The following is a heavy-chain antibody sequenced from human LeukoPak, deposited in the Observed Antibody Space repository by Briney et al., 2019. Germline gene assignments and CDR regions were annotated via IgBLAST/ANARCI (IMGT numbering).Heavy chain of an antibody. CDR2: ISWNSGNI. J-gene: IGHJ6*02. CDR1: AFTFDDYA. Sequence: GGSLRLSCAAAAFTFDDYAMHWVRQAPGKGLEWVSGISWNSGNIGYADSVKGRFTISRDNAKNSLYLQMNSLRAEDTALYYCAKDIGYYYGMDVWGQGTTVTVSS. CDR3: AKDIGYYYGMDV. V-gene: IGHV3-9*01.